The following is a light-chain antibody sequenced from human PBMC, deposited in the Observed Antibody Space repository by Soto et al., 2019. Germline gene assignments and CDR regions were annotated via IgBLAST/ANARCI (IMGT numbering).Light chain of an antibody. CDR1: QSVSSN. V-gene: IGKV3-15*01. CDR2: DAS. Sequence: EIVMTQSPATLSVSPGERATLSCRASQSVSSNLAWYQQKPGQAPRLLMYDASTRATGIPAMFSGSRSGTEFLLTISSLQSEDFAVYYCQKYNNWPGTFGQGTKVEIK. CDR3: QKYNNWPGT. J-gene: IGKJ1*01.